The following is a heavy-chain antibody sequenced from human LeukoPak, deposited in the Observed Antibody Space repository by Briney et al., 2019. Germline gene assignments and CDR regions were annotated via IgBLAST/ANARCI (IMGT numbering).Heavy chain of an antibody. CDR3: ARAGGYNSPFAY. CDR2: IYYGGTT. CDR1: DASISRYY. J-gene: IGHJ4*02. Sequence: SETLSLTCTVSDASISRYYWSWIRQPPGKGLEWIGYIYYGGTTNYNPSLKSRVSISIDTSKNQFSLRLTSVTAADTAVYYCARAGGYNSPFAYWGQGTLVTVSS. V-gene: IGHV4-59*01. D-gene: IGHD5-24*01.